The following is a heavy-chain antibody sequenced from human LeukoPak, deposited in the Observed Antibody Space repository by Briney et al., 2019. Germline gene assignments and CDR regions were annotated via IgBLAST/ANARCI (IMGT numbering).Heavy chain of an antibody. D-gene: IGHD3-3*01. CDR3: ARGDFWSGAPTD. CDR1: GGSISRYY. J-gene: IGHJ4*02. CDR2: IYYTGRA. V-gene: IGHV4-59*01. Sequence: KPSETLSLTYTVSGGSISRYYWSWIRQPPGTRLEWIGYIYYTGRADYNPSLKSRVSMSVDTSKNQFSLRVNSMTAADTAVYYCARGDFWSGAPTDWGQGTLVTVSS.